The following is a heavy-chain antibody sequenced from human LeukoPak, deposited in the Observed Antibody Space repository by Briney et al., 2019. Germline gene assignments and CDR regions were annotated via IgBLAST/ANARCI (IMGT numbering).Heavy chain of an antibody. V-gene: IGHV3-48*03. CDR2: ISSSGSTI. J-gene: IGHJ3*02. D-gene: IGHD3-16*02. CDR1: GFTFSSYE. Sequence: GGSLRLSCAASGFTFSSYEMNWVRQAPGKGLEWVSYISSSGSTIYYADSVKGRFTISRDNAKNSLYLQMNSLRAEDTAVYYCARRDVWGSYRYGDAFDIWGQGTMVTVSS. CDR3: ARRDVWGSYRYGDAFDI.